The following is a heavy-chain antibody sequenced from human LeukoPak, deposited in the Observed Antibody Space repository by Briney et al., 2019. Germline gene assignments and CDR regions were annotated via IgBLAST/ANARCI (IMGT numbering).Heavy chain of an antibody. V-gene: IGHV3-7*03. CDR1: GFSFSGYW. D-gene: IGHD2-15*01. Sequence: GGSLRLSCAASGFSFSGYWMSWVRQTPGKGLEWVANIKQDGSVKNSVDSMKGRFTISRDNTKNSLYLEMNSLKAEDTAVYYCTRDDYCSGGSCCFYWGQGTLVTVSS. CDR3: TRDDYCSGGSCCFY. J-gene: IGHJ4*02. CDR2: IKQDGSVK.